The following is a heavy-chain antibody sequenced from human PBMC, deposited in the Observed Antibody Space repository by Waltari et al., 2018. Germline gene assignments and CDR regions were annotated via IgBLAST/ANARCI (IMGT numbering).Heavy chain of an antibody. Sequence: QVQLVQSGAAVKKPGASVKVSCKASGSTCTSYAMHWVRQAPGQRLEWMGWINAGNGNTKYSQKFQGRVTMTRDTSASTAYMELSSLRYEDTAVYYCARRYYDSSGFDYWGQGTLVTVSS. CDR2: INAGNGNT. V-gene: IGHV1-3*01. D-gene: IGHD3-22*01. J-gene: IGHJ4*02. CDR3: ARRYYDSSGFDY. CDR1: GSTCTSYA.